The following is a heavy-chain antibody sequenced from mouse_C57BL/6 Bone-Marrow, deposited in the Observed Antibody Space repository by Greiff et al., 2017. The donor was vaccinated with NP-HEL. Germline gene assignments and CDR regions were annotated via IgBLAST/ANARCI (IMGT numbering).Heavy chain of an antibody. J-gene: IGHJ2*01. V-gene: IGHV1-7*01. Sequence: QVQLQQSGAELAKPGASVKLSCKASGYTFTSYWMHWVQQRPGQGLEWIGYINPSSGYTKYNQKFKDKATLTADKSSSTAYMQLSSLTYEDSAVYYGARRSYGYDAYFDYWGQGTTLTVSS. D-gene: IGHD2-2*01. CDR1: GYTFTSYW. CDR3: ARRSYGYDAYFDY. CDR2: INPSSGYT.